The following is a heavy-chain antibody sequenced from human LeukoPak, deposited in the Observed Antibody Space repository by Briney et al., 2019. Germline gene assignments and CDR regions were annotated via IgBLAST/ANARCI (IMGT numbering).Heavy chain of an antibody. CDR2: INHSGST. CDR3: ARIVEEVAARGGYFDY. J-gene: IGHJ4*02. V-gene: IGHV4-34*01. CDR1: GGSFSGYY. Sequence: PSETLSLTCAVYGGSFSGYYWSWIRQPPGKGLEWIGEINHSGSTNYNPSLKSRVTISVDTSKNQFSLKLSSVTAADTAVYYCARIVEEVAARGGYFDYWGQGTLVTVSS. D-gene: IGHD2-15*01.